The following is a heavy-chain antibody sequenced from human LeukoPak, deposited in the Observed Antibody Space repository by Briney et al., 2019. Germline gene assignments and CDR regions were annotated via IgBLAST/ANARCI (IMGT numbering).Heavy chain of an antibody. V-gene: IGHV3-30*02. Sequence: GGSLRLSCAASGFTFSSYGMHWVRQAPGKGLEWVAFIRYDGSNKYYADSVKGRFTISRDNAKNSLYLQMNSLRAEDTAVYYCARDCGGSCYGAPDYWGQGTLVTVSS. CDR2: IRYDGSNK. D-gene: IGHD2-15*01. J-gene: IGHJ4*02. CDR3: ARDCGGSCYGAPDY. CDR1: GFTFSSYG.